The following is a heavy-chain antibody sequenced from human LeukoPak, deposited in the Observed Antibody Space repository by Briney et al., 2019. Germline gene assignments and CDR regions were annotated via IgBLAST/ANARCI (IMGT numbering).Heavy chain of an antibody. CDR2: INSDGSTT. J-gene: IGHJ4*02. V-gene: IGHV3-74*01. CDR3: ARGGLYRFGSFGY. D-gene: IGHD3-16*01. Sequence: GGSLRLSCAASGFTFSSYWIYWVRQAPGKGLAWVSRINSDGSTTNYADSVKGRFTISRDNAKNTVYLQMNSLRAEDTAVYCCARGGLYRFGSFGYWGQGTLVTVSS. CDR1: GFTFSSYW.